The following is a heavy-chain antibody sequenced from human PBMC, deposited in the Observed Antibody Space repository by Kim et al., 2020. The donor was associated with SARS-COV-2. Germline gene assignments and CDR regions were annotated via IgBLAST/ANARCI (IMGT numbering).Heavy chain of an antibody. J-gene: IGHJ6*03. CDR3: ARGYGYQLPTRYYYYYMDV. D-gene: IGHD2-2*01. CDR1: GGSFSGYY. CDR2: INHSGST. V-gene: IGHV4-34*01. Sequence: SETLSLTCAVYGGSFSGYYWSWIRQPPGKGLEWIGEINHSGSTNYNPSLKSRVTISVDTSKNQFSLKLSSVTAADTAVYYCARGYGYQLPTRYYYYYMDV.